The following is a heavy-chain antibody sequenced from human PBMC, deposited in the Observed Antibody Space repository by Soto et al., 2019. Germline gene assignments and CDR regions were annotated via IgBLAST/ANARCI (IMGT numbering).Heavy chain of an antibody. CDR1: GSSISSGYY. J-gene: IGHJ4*02. D-gene: IGHD6-19*01. CDR2: IYHPGRT. Sequence: SETLSLTCAVSGSSISSGYYWGWIRQPPGKGLEWIATIYHPGRTYYNPSLRSRVTISEDTSKNQFSLNLRSVTASDTAVYYCARYLEAVPEFWVWGQGTLVTVSS. CDR3: ARYLEAVPEFWV. V-gene: IGHV4-38-2*01.